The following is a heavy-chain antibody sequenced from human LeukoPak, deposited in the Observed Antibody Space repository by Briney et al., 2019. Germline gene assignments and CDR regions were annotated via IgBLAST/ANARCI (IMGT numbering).Heavy chain of an antibody. J-gene: IGHJ4*02. CDR1: GYTFTNYY. D-gene: IGHD6-19*01. Sequence: ASVKVSCKASGYTFTNYYMHWVRQAPGQGLEWMGIINPSDGSTRYAQKFRGRVTMTRDTSTSTVYMEVRSLRSEDTAVYYCARELAGVDYWGQGTLVTVSS. CDR3: ARELAGVDY. V-gene: IGHV1-46*01. CDR2: INPSDGST.